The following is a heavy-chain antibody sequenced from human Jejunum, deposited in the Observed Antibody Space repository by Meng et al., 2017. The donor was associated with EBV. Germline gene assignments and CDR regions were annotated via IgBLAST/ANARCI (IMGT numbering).Heavy chain of an antibody. Sequence: VEVPGSGPGLVPPSGSLSLTCAVSGASISSSHWWSWLRQAPGEGLEWIGEIYYTGRTNYNPSLKSRVSMSIDKSKNQFSLNLNSVTVADTAVYYCATSMSGYSYGYSWGQGTLVTVSS. D-gene: IGHD5-12*01. V-gene: IGHV4-4*02. J-gene: IGHJ5*02. CDR2: IYYTGRT. CDR3: ATSMSGYSYGYS. CDR1: GASISSSHW.